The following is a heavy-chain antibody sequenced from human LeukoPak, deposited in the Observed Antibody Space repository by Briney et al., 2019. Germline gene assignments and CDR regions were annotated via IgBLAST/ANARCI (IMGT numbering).Heavy chain of an antibody. V-gene: IGHV4-38-2*02. CDR1: GYSISSGYY. CDR2: IYHNGST. D-gene: IGHD6-6*01. J-gene: IGHJ5*01. CDR3: ARVPHSSSSEWFDS. Sequence: PSETLSLTCTVSGYSISSGYYWGWIRQPPGKGLEWIGSIYHNGSTYYNPSLKSRVTISVDTSKNQFSLKLSSVTAADTAVFYCARVPHSSSSEWFDSWGQGTLVTVSS.